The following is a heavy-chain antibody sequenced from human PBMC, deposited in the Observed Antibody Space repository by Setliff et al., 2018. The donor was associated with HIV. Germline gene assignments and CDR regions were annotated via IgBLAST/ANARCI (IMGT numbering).Heavy chain of an antibody. CDR1: GVTFSSYS. V-gene: IGHV3-23*01. CDR2: ISGSGATT. D-gene: IGHD6-13*01. J-gene: IGHJ6*03. Sequence: LRLSCAASGVTFSSYSMNWVRQAPGKGLEWVSGISGSGATTNYADSVKGRFTISRDNSKNTLYLQMSTLRAEDTAVYYCAKTTPSSIRSPYYYYMDVWGKGTTVTVSS. CDR3: AKTTPSSIRSPYYYYMDV.